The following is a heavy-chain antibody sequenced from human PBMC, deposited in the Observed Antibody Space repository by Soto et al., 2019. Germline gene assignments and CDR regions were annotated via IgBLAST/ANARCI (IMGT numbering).Heavy chain of an antibody. CDR2: IYYSGST. CDR1: GDSVSSGGNY. V-gene: IGHV4-31*03. D-gene: IGHD7-27*01. Sequence: QVQLQESGPGLVKPSQTLSLTCTVSGDSVSSGGNYWRWIRQHPGKGLEWIGYIYYSGSTYYNPSLKSRVTILLDTSKNQFSLKLSSVTAADAAVYYCAKSGDNFWGLWFDPWGQGTLVTVSS. CDR3: AKSGDNFWGLWFDP. J-gene: IGHJ5*02.